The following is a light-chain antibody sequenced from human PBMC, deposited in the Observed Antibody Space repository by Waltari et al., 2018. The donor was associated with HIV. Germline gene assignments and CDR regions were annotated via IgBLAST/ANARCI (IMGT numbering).Light chain of an antibody. CDR3: QAWDTRAYVL. Sequence: SYELTQPPSVSVSPGQTATISSSGDKLGSKFVSWYKQRPGQPPAVVIFQDGTRPSGISERISGSNSGNTATLTIRGTQAIDEADYYCQAWDTRAYVLFGGGTKLTVL. CDR1: KLGSKF. CDR2: QDG. V-gene: IGLV3-1*01. J-gene: IGLJ2*01.